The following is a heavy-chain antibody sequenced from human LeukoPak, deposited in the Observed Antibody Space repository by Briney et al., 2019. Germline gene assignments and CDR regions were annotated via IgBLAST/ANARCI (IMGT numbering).Heavy chain of an antibody. V-gene: IGHV3-30*03. Sequence: GGSLRLSCAASGFTFSSYGMHWVRQAPGKGLEWVAVISYDGSNKYYADSVKGRFTISRGNAKDTVYLQMNSLRAEDTAVYYCARGMYYDILTGPLGFDYWGQGTLVTVSS. CDR3: ARGMYYDILTGPLGFDY. CDR1: GFTFSSYG. D-gene: IGHD3-9*01. CDR2: ISYDGSNK. J-gene: IGHJ4*02.